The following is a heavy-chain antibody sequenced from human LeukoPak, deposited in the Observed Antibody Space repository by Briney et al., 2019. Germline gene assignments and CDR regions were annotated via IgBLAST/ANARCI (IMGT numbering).Heavy chain of an antibody. Sequence: GGSLRLSCAASGFTFTDYGMHWVRQAPGKGLEWVALIRNDGSDKYYADFVKGRFTISRDKSTNTLYLQMNSLRAEDTAVYYCAKPSGSYSPLDYWGQGTLVTVSS. V-gene: IGHV3-30*02. CDR3: AKPSGSYSPLDY. J-gene: IGHJ4*02. D-gene: IGHD1-26*01. CDR2: IRNDGSDK. CDR1: GFTFTDYG.